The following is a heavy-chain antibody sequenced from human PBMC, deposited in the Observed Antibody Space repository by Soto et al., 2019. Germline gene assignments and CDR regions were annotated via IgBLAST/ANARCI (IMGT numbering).Heavy chain of an antibody. CDR2: INAGNGNT. V-gene: IGHV1-3*01. CDR3: ATSLQQLVRDYFDY. D-gene: IGHD6-13*01. Sequence: ASVKVSCKASGYTFTXXXMHWVRQAPGQRLEWMGWINAGNGNTKYSQKFQGRVTITRDTSASTAYMELSSLRSEDTAVYYCATSLQQLVRDYFDYWGQGTLVTVSS. CDR1: GYTFTXXX. J-gene: IGHJ4*02.